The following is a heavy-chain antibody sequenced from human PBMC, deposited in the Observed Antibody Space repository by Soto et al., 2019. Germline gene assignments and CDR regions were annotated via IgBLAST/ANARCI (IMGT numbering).Heavy chain of an antibody. CDR2: INTGNGNT. D-gene: IGHD6-13*01. V-gene: IGHV1-3*04. J-gene: IGHJ6*02. CDR1: GYSFTTHA. Sequence: ASVKVSCKASGYSFTTHAMIWVRQAPGQRPEWMGWINTGNGNTRYSPKFQGRVNITRDTSASTAYMELSSLRSEDTAVYYCASARDEQQLVLFNYYYGMDVWGQGTTVTVSS. CDR3: ASARDEQQLVLFNYYYGMDV.